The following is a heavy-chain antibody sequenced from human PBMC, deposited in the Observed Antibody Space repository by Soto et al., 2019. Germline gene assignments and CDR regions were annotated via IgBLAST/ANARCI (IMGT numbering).Heavy chain of an antibody. V-gene: IGHV3-30*05. J-gene: IGHJ4*02. CDR3: AKGLGYFDY. CDR2: ISYDEINK. Sequence: QVQLVESGGGVVQTGGSLRLSCAASGFTFSTYGMHWVRQAPGKGLEWVAVISYDEINKYYADSVKGRFTISRDNSKNTLYLQMNSLRAEDTAVYYCAKGLGYFDYWGQGTLVTVSS. CDR1: GFTFSTYG.